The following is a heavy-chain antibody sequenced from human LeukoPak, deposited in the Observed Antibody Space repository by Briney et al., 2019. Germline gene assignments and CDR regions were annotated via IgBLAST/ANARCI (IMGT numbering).Heavy chain of an antibody. Sequence: SVKVSCKASGYSFTNYGISWVRQAPGQGLEWMGGIIPIFGTANYAQKFQGRVTITADESTSTAYMELSSLRSEDTAVYYCAREDHYDSSGYFDYWGQGTLVTVSS. D-gene: IGHD3-22*01. CDR3: AREDHYDSSGYFDY. CDR1: GYSFTNYG. V-gene: IGHV1-69*13. J-gene: IGHJ4*02. CDR2: IIPIFGTA.